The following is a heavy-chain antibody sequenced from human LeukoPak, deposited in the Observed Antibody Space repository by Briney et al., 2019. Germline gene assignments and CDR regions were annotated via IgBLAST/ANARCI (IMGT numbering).Heavy chain of an antibody. D-gene: IGHD3-22*01. CDR3: ARELNEITMIVSPEGAFDT. CDR1: GYTFTSYY. J-gene: IGHJ3*02. CDR2: INPSGGST. Sequence: ASVKVSCKASGYTFTSYYMHWVRQAPGQGLEWMGIINPSGGSTSYAQKFQGRVTMTRDTSTSTVYMELSSLRSEDTAVYYCARELNEITMIVSPEGAFDTWGQGTMVTVSS. V-gene: IGHV1-46*01.